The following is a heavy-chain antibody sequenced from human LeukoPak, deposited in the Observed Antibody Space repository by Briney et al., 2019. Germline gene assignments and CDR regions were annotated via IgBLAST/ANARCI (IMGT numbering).Heavy chain of an antibody. D-gene: IGHD3-10*01. V-gene: IGHV1-18*01. CDR1: GYTFTSYG. CDR2: ISAYNGNT. Sequence: ASVKVSCKASGYTFTSYGISWVRQAPGQGLEWMGWISAYNGNTNYAQKLQGRVTMTTDTSTSTAYMELRSLRSDDTAVYYCASGGMWFGDFTNWFDPWGQGTLVTVSS. J-gene: IGHJ5*02. CDR3: ASGGMWFGDFTNWFDP.